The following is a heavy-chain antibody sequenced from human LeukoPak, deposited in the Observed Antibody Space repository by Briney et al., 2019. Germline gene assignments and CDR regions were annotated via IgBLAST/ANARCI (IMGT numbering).Heavy chain of an antibody. V-gene: IGHV4-39*07. CDR2: IFYSGST. CDR3: ARAPKYYYDSSGLDY. D-gene: IGHD3-22*01. Sequence: KPSETLSLTCTVSGGSISSSSYYWGWIRQPPGKGLEWIGSIFYSGSTYYNPSLKSRVTISVDKSKNQFSLKLSSVTAADTAVYYCARAPKYYYDSSGLDYWGQGTLVTVSS. CDR1: GGSISSSSYY. J-gene: IGHJ4*02.